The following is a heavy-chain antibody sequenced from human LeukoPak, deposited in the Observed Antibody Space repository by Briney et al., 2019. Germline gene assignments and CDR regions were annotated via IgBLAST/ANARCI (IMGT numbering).Heavy chain of an antibody. V-gene: IGHV3-53*01. J-gene: IGHJ4*02. Sequence: GGSLRLSCAASGFTVSSNYMSWVRQAPGKGLEWVSGIYSGGSTYYAESVKDRFTISRDNSKNTLDQQMNSLRAEDTAVYYCARDGGYFDYWGQGTLVTVSS. CDR1: GFTVSSNY. CDR3: ARDGGYFDY. CDR2: IYSGGST.